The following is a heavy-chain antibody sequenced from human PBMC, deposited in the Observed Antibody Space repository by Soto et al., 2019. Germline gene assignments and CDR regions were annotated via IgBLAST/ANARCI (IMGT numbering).Heavy chain of an antibody. CDR3: ARDLYYDSSGYAVYCYYYGMDV. CDR1: GYTFTSYG. CDR2: ISAYNGNT. Sequence: ASVKVSCKASGYTFTSYGISWVRQAPGQGLEWMGWISAYNGNTNYAQKLQGRVTMTTDTSTSTAYMELRSLRSDDTAVYYCARDLYYDSSGYAVYCYYYGMDVWGQGTTVTVSS. V-gene: IGHV1-18*01. D-gene: IGHD3-22*01. J-gene: IGHJ6*02.